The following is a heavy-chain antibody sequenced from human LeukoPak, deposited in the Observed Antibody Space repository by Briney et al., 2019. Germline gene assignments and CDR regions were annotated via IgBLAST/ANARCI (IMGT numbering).Heavy chain of an antibody. CDR3: ARVGVSSSWYGSHAFDI. CDR1: GYTFTGYY. D-gene: IGHD6-13*01. J-gene: IGHJ3*02. V-gene: IGHV1-2*02. CDR2: INPNSGDT. Sequence: ASVKVSCKASGYTFTGYYMHWVRQAPGQGLEWMGWINPNSGDTNYAQKFQGRVTMTRDTSISTAYMELSRLRSDDTAVYYCARVGVSSSWYGSHAFDIWGQGTMVTVSS.